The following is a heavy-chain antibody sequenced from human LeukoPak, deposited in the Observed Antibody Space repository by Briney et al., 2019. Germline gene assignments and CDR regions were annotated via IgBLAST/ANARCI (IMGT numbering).Heavy chain of an antibody. CDR1: GFTFSSTT. D-gene: IGHD6-13*01. Sequence: GSLRLSCVASGFTFSSTTMGWARQAPGRGLEWVSSITAIDGRTYYADSVRGRFTISRDNSKNTVYLQLNSLRAGDTAIYYCTKDRRGPAAGTWYFDSWGQGTLVTVSS. J-gene: IGHJ4*02. V-gene: IGHV3-23*01. CDR2: ITAIDGRT. CDR3: TKDRRGPAAGTWYFDS.